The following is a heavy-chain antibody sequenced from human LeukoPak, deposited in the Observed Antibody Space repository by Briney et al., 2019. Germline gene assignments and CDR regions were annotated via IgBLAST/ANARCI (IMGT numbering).Heavy chain of an antibody. Sequence: SETLSLTCTASGDSSSTYYWNWIRQPPGRGLEWIGHIHNSGSTNYNPSLKSRVTISEDTSNNQFSLKFNSVTAADTAVYYCARRTSHWANWFDPWGQGILVTVAS. CDR2: IHNSGST. V-gene: IGHV4-59*08. CDR1: GDSSSTYY. CDR3: ARRTSHWANWFDP. J-gene: IGHJ5*02. D-gene: IGHD7-27*01.